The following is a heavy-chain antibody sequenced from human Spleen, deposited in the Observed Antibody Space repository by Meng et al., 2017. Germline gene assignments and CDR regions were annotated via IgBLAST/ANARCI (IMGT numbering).Heavy chain of an antibody. V-gene: IGHV3-53*04. CDR3: ASFSDDFYGVDY. CDR2: IYTGGNT. Sequence: GESLKISCAASGFSVSSKYMTWVRQAPGKGLEWVAVIYTGGNTYYADSVRGRFTISRHNSKKTLYLQMNSLRTEDTAVYSCASFSDDFYGVDYWGQGTLVTVSS. J-gene: IGHJ4*02. CDR1: GFSVSSKY. D-gene: IGHD2-21*02.